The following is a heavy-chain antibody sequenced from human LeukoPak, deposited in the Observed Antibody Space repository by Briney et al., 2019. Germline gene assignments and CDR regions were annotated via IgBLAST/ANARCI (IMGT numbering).Heavy chain of an antibody. CDR3: ARDVSSGYYAPDY. Sequence: ASVKVSCKASGYTFTSYYMHWVRQAPGQGLEWMGIINPSGGSTSYAQKFQVRVTMTRDTSTSTVYMELSGLRSEDTAVYYCARDVSSGYYAPDYWGQGTLVTVSS. CDR1: GYTFTSYY. D-gene: IGHD3-22*01. V-gene: IGHV1-46*01. J-gene: IGHJ4*02. CDR2: INPSGGST.